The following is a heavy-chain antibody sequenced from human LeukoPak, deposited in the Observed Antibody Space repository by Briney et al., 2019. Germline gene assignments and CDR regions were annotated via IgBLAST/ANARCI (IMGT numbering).Heavy chain of an antibody. D-gene: IGHD4-17*01. CDR2: IYYSGST. Sequence: SETLSLTCTVSGGSISSSSYYWGWIRQPPGKGLEWIGSIYYSGSTYYNPSLKSRVTISVDTSKNQFSLKLSSVTAADTAVYYCASGYDYGDLWYFDLWGRGTLVTVSS. J-gene: IGHJ2*01. CDR1: GGSISSSSYY. CDR3: ASGYDYGDLWYFDL. V-gene: IGHV4-39*01.